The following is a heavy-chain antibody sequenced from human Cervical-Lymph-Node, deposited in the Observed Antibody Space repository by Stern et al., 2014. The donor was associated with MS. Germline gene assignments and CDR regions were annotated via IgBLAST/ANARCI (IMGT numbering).Heavy chain of an antibody. D-gene: IGHD2-15*01. CDR3: ARAIGFCSGGNCEPYYYYGIDV. Sequence: EVQLVESGGDLVQPGRSLRLSCAASGFRFDDYAMYWVRQAPGKGLAWVSGISWSSGKIGYADSVKGRFTISRDNVKNSLFLQMNNLRSEDTASYYCARAIGFCSGGNCEPYYYYGIDVWGQGTRVTVSS. V-gene: IGHV3-9*01. CDR1: GFRFDDYA. J-gene: IGHJ6*02. CDR2: ISWSSGKI.